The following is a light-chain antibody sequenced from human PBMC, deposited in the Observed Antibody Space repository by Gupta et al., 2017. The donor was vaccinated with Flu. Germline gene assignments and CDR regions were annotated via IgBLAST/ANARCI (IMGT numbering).Light chain of an antibody. Sequence: QSVLTPPPSVSGAPGQRVPISCTGSRSNIGAGYDVQVYQHHPGTAAKMLLYGNYNRPSGVPDRFSASKSGTSAALPITGLQPGNEADYYCLGYGTRLSGSKVFGGGTKLTVL. CDR2: GNY. V-gene: IGLV1-40*01. CDR1: RSNIGAGYD. CDR3: LGYGTRLSGSKV. J-gene: IGLJ2*01.